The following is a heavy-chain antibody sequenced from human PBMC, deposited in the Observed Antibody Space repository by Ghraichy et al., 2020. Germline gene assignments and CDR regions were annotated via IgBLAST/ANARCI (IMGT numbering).Heavy chain of an antibody. CDR2: INPNSGGT. V-gene: IGHV1-2*06. CDR1: GYTFTGYY. D-gene: IGHD3-22*01. J-gene: IGHJ4*02. Sequence: ASVKVPCKASGYTFTGYYMHWVRQAPGQGLEWMGRINPNSGGTNYAQKFQGRVTMTRDTSISTAYMELSRLRSDDTAVYYCARAYYYDSSGYPQFDYWGQGTLVTVSS. CDR3: ARAYYYDSSGYPQFDY.